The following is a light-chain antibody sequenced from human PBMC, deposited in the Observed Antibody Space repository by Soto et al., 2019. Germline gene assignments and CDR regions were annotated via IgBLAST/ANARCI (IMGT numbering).Light chain of an antibody. Sequence: EIVLTQSPATLSLSPGERATLSCRASQNVGGYLAWYQQKPGQAPRLLISDASNRAAGIPARVXXXXXSLEPEDFAVYYCQQRNSXPLTFGGGTKVEIK. V-gene: IGKV3-11*01. CDR2: DAS. CDR3: QQRNSXPLT. CDR1: QNVGGY. J-gene: IGKJ4*01.